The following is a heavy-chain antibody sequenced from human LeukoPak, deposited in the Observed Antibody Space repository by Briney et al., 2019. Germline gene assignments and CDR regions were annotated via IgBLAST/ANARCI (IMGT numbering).Heavy chain of an antibody. D-gene: IGHD6-13*01. Sequence: PGGSLRLSCVASGFTFSNYAMSWVRRAPGKGLEWVSVITGSGGNSYYADSVKGRFTISRDNSKNTLYLQMNGLRAEDTAVYYCARGEQQLVLPFDYWGQGTLVTVSS. V-gene: IGHV3-23*01. CDR3: ARGEQQLVLPFDY. CDR2: ITGSGGNS. J-gene: IGHJ4*02. CDR1: GFTFSNYA.